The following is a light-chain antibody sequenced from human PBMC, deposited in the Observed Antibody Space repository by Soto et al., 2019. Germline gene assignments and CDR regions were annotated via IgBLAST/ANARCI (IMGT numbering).Light chain of an antibody. J-gene: IGKJ2*01. V-gene: IGKV1-12*01. CDR3: LQSNSYPFN. Sequence: DIQMTQFPSSVSASVGDSVTITCRASQGISFWLAWYQQKPGKAPRLLIYGAPTLQSGVPSRFRGGGGGTDFTLTISSLQPEDSATYYCLQSNSYPFNFGQGTKLEIK. CDR2: GAP. CDR1: QGISFW.